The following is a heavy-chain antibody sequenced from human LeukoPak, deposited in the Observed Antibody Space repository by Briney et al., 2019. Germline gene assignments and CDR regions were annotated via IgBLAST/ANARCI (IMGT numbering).Heavy chain of an antibody. CDR1: GFTFRSSW. J-gene: IGHJ4*02. CDR2: IYSGGST. Sequence: GGSLRLSCAASGFTFRSSWMQWVRQAPGKGLEWVSVIYSGGSTYYADSVKGRFTISRDNSKNTLYLQMNSLRAEDTGLYYCARGDTILDFWGQGTLVTVSS. D-gene: IGHD3-3*01. CDR3: ARGDTILDF. V-gene: IGHV3-66*01.